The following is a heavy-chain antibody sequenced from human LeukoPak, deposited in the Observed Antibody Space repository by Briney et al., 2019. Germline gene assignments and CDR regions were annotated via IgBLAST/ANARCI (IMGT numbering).Heavy chain of an antibody. Sequence: PPETLSLTCTVSGASISNSNYYWGWIRQPPGKGLEWIGSVYHSGSPYYNPSLKSRVTISVDTSKNQFSLRLNSVTAADTAIYYCGKTDIYFNPIDYWGPGSLVTVSS. J-gene: IGHJ4*02. CDR1: GASISNSNYY. D-gene: IGHD3-9*01. V-gene: IGHV4-39*01. CDR2: VYHSGSP. CDR3: GKTDIYFNPIDY.